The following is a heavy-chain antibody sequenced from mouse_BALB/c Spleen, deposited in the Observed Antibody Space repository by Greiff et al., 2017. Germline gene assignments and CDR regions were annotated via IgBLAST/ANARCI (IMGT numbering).Heavy chain of an antibody. CDR1: GYAFANYL. J-gene: IGHJ3*01. Sequence: QVQLQQSGAELVRPGTSVKVSCKASGYAFANYLIEWVKQRPGQGLEWIGEINPGSGGTNYNEKFKGKATLTADKSSSTAYMQLSSLTSDDSAVYFCARFGYDEVFAYWGQGTLVTVSA. D-gene: IGHD2-2*01. V-gene: IGHV1-54*01. CDR3: ARFGYDEVFAY. CDR2: INPGSGGT.